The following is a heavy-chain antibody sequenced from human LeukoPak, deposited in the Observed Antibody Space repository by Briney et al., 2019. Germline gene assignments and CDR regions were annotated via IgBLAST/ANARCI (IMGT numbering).Heavy chain of an antibody. CDR1: GGTFSSYA. V-gene: IGHV1-69*05. CDR2: IIPIFGTA. Sequence: SGKVSCKASGGTFSSYAISWVRQAPGQGLGWMGRIIPIFGTANYAQKFQGRGTITTHESKITAYMELSSLKSEDTAVYYCARGDYGGNPWNFDYWGQGTLVTVSS. CDR3: ARGDYGGNPWNFDY. D-gene: IGHD4-23*01. J-gene: IGHJ4*02.